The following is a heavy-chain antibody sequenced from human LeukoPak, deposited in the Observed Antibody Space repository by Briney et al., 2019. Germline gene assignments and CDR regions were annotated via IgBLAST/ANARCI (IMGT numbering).Heavy chain of an antibody. CDR3: ATARGYSSEYN. CDR1: GFTFNTYV. J-gene: IGHJ4*02. CDR2: MSGSGSST. V-gene: IGHV3-23*01. D-gene: IGHD6-19*01. Sequence: GGSLRLSCAASGFTFNTYVISWVRQAPGKGLEWVSSMSGSGSSTYYADSVKGRFTISRDNSKNTLYLRMNSLRAEDTAVYYCATARGYSSEYNWGQGTLVTVSS.